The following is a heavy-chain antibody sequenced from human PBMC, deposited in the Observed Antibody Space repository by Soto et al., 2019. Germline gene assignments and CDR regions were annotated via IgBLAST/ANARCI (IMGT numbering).Heavy chain of an antibody. CDR2: IIPLFRRP. Sequence: CQCSRVTLNNLFVSCVRQAPGQGLEWLGGIIPLFRRPSRAEKFQDRVIISADASTSSAYLELFDLPSDDTAVYYCVRDFGSVAGPFDTWGQGTQVTVSS. CDR1: RVTLNNLF. J-gene: IGHJ5*02. V-gene: IGHV1-69*01. D-gene: IGHD6-19*01. CDR3: VRDFGSVAGPFDT.